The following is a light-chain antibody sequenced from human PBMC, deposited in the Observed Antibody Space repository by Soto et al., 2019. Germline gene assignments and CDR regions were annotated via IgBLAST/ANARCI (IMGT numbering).Light chain of an antibody. V-gene: IGKV3-15*01. J-gene: IGKJ1*01. CDR3: QQYDNWPRT. CDR1: QSVRSN. CDR2: DAS. Sequence: EKVMAQSPATLSVPPGERASLSWSASQSVRSNLAWYQQKPGQPPRLLIYDASTRATGIPSRFSGSGSGTEFTLTISSLKSEDFAVYYCQQYDNWPRTFGQGTKVDIK.